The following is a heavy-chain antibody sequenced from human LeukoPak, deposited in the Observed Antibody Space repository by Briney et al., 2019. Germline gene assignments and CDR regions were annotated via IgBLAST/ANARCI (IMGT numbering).Heavy chain of an antibody. J-gene: IGHJ4*02. Sequence: SETLSLTCTVSGFSITTGYCWAWIRQPPGEGLDWIGSIFGIASTYYNPSLKSRVTISVDTSKNQFSLKLSSVTAADTAVYYCARDSYGDSYWGQGTLVTVSS. V-gene: IGHV4-38-2*02. CDR2: IFGIAST. CDR3: ARDSYGDSY. CDR1: GFSITTGYC. D-gene: IGHD4-17*01.